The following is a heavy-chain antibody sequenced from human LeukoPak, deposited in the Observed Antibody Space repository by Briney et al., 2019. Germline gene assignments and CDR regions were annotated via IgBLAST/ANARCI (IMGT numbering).Heavy chain of an antibody. J-gene: IGHJ4*02. V-gene: IGHV3-53*01. D-gene: IGHD3-16*01. Sequence: GGSLRLSCAASGLILSSNYMSLVRQAPGNGLEWVSVIYTNGNTYYADSVKGRFTISRDSSKNTLYLQMNSLRADDTAVYYCARGSDPRGGYYFQSWGQGTLVTVSS. CDR2: IYTNGNT. CDR3: ARGSDPRGGYYFQS. CDR1: GLILSSNY.